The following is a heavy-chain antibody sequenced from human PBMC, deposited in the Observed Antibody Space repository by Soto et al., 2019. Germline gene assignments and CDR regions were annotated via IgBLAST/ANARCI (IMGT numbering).Heavy chain of an antibody. Sequence: KTSETLSLTCTVSGGSINTDGLYWNWIRQHPGRGLEWIGSIHYSGTTFDSPSLKTRLSMSVDTSKNEFSLQLSSVTAADTAFYFCARGSYIENSGFSYWFFDLWGRGTFVTVSS. J-gene: IGHJ2*01. CDR1: GGSINTDGLY. V-gene: IGHV4-31*03. CDR3: ARGSYIENSGFSYWFFDL. D-gene: IGHD3-10*01. CDR2: IHYSGTT.